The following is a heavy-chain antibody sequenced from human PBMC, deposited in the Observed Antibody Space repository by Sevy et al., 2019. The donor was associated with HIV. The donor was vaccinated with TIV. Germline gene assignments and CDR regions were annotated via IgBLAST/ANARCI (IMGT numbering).Heavy chain of an antibody. CDR2: VYDSGNS. J-gene: IGHJ4*02. D-gene: IGHD3-22*01. V-gene: IGHV4-59*01. CDR3: ARGGGIYYDSRGFHPQYYFDS. Sequence: TLSLTCAVSGGSINSFFWSWIRQSPGKGLEWIGYVYDSGNSEYNPSLRSRVTISVDTSKKQFSLKLSSVTAADTAVYYCARGGGIYYDSRGFHPQYYFDSWGQGTLVTVSS. CDR1: GGSINSFF.